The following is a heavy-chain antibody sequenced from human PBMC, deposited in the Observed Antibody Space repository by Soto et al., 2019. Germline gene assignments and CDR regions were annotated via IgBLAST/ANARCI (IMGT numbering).Heavy chain of an antibody. CDR1: GYTFTGYY. V-gene: IGHV1-2*02. Sequence: GSVKVSCKASGYTFTGYYMHWVRQAPGQGLEWMGWINPNSGGTNYAQKFQGRVTMTRDTSISTAYMELSRLRSDDTAVYYCARGAYEGFLEWLPLPYYYGMDVWGQGTTVTVSS. CDR2: INPNSGGT. CDR3: ARGAYEGFLEWLPLPYYYGMDV. D-gene: IGHD3-3*01. J-gene: IGHJ6*02.